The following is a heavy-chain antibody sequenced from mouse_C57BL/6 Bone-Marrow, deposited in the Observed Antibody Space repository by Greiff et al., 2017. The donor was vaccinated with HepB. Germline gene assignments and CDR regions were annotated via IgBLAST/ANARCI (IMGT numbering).Heavy chain of an antibody. D-gene: IGHD1-1*01. CDR2: ISDGGSYT. Sequence: EVMLVESGGGLVKPGGSLKLSCAASGFTFSSYAMSWVRQTPEKRLEWVATISDGGSYTYYPDNVKGRFTISRDNAKNNLYLQMSHLKSEDTAMYYCARERVPLFITTVVATNYAMDYWGQGTSVTVSS. CDR3: ARERVPLFITTVVATNYAMDY. CDR1: GFTFSSYA. V-gene: IGHV5-4*01. J-gene: IGHJ4*01.